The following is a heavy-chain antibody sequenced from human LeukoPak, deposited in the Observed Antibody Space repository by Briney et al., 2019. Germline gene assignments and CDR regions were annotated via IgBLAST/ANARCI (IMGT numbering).Heavy chain of an antibody. Sequence: GGSLRLSCAASGFTVSSNYMSWVRQAPGKGLEWVSVIYSGGSTYYADSVKGRFTISRDNSKNTLYLQMNSLRAEDTAVYYCARERVVRGVSSYYMDVWGKGTTVTVSS. J-gene: IGHJ6*03. D-gene: IGHD3-10*01. CDR3: ARERVVRGVSSYYMDV. CDR1: GFTVSSNY. CDR2: IYSGGST. V-gene: IGHV3-66*02.